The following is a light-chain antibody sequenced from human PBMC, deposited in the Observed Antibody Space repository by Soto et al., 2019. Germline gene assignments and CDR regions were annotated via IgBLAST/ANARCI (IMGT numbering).Light chain of an antibody. CDR2: AAS. Sequence: DIQMTQSPSSLSASVGDRVTITCRASESISNNLNWYQHKPGKAPKVLIYAASSLQSGVPSRFSGSGAGTDFILTITCLQAEDFATYYCQQSYSSLGFTFGPGTKVDL. J-gene: IGKJ3*01. CDR3: QQSYSSLGFT. V-gene: IGKV1-39*01. CDR1: ESISNN.